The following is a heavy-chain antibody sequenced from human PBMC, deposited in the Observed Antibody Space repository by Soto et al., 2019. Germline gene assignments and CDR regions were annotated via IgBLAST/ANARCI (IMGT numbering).Heavy chain of an antibody. CDR2: ISAYNTNT. CDR3: ARDTPPTDY. J-gene: IGHJ4*02. Sequence: QVQLVQSGAEVKKPGASVKVSCKTSGYTFTSYHISWVRQAPGQGREWMGWISAYNTNTNYAQKFQRTVTMTTDTLTSTAYMELRTLRSDDTAVYYCARDTPPTDYWGQGTLVTVSS. CDR1: GYTFTSYH. V-gene: IGHV1-18*01.